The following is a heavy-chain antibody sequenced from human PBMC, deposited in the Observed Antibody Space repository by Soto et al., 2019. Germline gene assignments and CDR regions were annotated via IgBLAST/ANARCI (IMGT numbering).Heavy chain of an antibody. CDR3: ARDPGGRDYFDY. J-gene: IGHJ4*02. Sequence: KPSETLSLTCTISGGSVRSYHWSWIRQSPGKGLEWIGFVYDSGTTEYNPSLKSRVTISVDASKTQFSLKMSSVTAADTAMYYCARDPGGRDYFDYWGQGKLVTVSS. V-gene: IGHV4-59*02. CDR2: VYDSGTT. D-gene: IGHD3-16*01. CDR1: GGSVRSYH.